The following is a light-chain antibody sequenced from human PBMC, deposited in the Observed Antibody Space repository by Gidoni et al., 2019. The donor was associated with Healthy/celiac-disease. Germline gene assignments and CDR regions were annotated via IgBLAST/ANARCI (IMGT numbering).Light chain of an antibody. Sequence: ELVLTQSPATLSLSPVERATLSCRASQSVSSYLAWYQQKPGQAPRLLIYDASNRATGIPARFSGSGSGTDFTLTISSLVPEDFAVYYCQQRSNWPPITFGQGTRLEIK. V-gene: IGKV3-11*01. CDR1: QSVSSY. J-gene: IGKJ5*01. CDR3: QQRSNWPPIT. CDR2: DAS.